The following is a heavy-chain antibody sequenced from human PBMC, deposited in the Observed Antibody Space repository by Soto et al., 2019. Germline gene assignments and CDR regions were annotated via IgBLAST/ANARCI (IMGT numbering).Heavy chain of an antibody. J-gene: IGHJ4*02. CDR2: INIDGIST. Sequence: GGSLRLSCAASGFTFNSYVMHWVRQAPGKGLVWVSRINIDGISTNYADSVKGRFTISRDNAKNTVYLQMTSLRAEDTAVFYCGRQYSSSGGLGYWGQGTLVTVSS. V-gene: IGHV3-74*01. CDR3: GRQYSSSGGLGY. D-gene: IGHD6-6*01. CDR1: GFTFNSYV.